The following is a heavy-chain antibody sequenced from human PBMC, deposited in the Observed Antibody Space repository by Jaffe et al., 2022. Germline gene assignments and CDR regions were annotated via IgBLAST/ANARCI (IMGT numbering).Heavy chain of an antibody. CDR2: TRNKANSYTT. CDR1: GFTFSDHY. V-gene: IGHV3-72*01. J-gene: IGHJ6*03. CDR3: ARDGLDLAAAGTDYYYYYYMDV. Sequence: EVQLVESGGGLVQPGGSLRLSCAASGFTFSDHYMDWVRQAPGKGLEWVGRTRNKANSYTTEYAASVKGRFTISRDDSKNSLYLQMNSLKTEDTAVYYCARDGLDLAAAGTDYYYYYYMDVWGKGTTVTVSS. D-gene: IGHD6-13*01.